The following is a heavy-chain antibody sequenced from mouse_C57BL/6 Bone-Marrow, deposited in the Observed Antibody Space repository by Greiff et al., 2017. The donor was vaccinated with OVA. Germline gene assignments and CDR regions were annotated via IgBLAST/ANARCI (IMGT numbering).Heavy chain of an antibody. Sequence: VKLVESGAELVRPGASVTLSCKASGYTFTDYEMHWVKQTPVHGLEWIGAIDPETGGTAYNQKFKGKAILTADKSSSTAYMELRSLTSEDSAVYYCRIYYYGSSHFDYWGQGTTLTVSS. CDR3: RIYYYGSSHFDY. CDR1: GYTFTDYE. CDR2: IDPETGGT. J-gene: IGHJ2*01. V-gene: IGHV1-15*01. D-gene: IGHD1-1*01.